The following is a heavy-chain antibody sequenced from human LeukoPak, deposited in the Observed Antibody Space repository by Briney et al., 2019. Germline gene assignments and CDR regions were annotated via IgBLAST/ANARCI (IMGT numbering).Heavy chain of an antibody. CDR3: ARDAADPGTPGDRWFDP. J-gene: IGHJ5*02. Sequence: SETLSLTCTVSGYSISSGYYWGWIRQPPGKGLEWIGSIYHSGSTYYNPSLKSRVTISVDTSKNQFSLKLSSVTAADTAVYYCARDAADPGTPGDRWFDPWGQGTLVTVSS. D-gene: IGHD3-10*01. CDR1: GYSISSGYY. V-gene: IGHV4-38-2*02. CDR2: IYHSGST.